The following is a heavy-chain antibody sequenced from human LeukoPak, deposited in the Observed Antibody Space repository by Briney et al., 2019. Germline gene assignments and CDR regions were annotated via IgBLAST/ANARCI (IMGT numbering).Heavy chain of an antibody. CDR2: ISTNGDDT. CDR1: GFTLSSYA. V-gene: IGHV3-64D*06. CDR3: MTRARGPPVY. D-gene: IGHD3-10*01. J-gene: IGHJ4*02. Sequence: QAGGSLRLSCSGSGFTLSSYAMHWVRQAPGKGLEFVSAISTNGDDTYYADSVKGRFTISRDNSKNTAFFQMSNLRLDDTAVYHCMTRARGPPVYWGQGTLVTVSS.